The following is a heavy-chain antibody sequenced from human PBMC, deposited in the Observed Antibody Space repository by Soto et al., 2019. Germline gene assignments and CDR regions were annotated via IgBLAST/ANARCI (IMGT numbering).Heavy chain of an antibody. Sequence: QITLKESGPTLVKPTQTLTLTCSCSGFSLSTTPVGVGWISQPPGKALEWLALIYWDDDRRYIPSLKNRPITXKNTSGGQVVLTTTSIDPVHTATYYCAQLPAIDLKGYYFDYWGPAILVTVSP. CDR1: GFSLSTTPVG. CDR2: IYWDDDR. CDR3: AQLPAIDLKGYYFDY. V-gene: IGHV2-5*02. J-gene: IGHJ4*02. D-gene: IGHD3-9*01.